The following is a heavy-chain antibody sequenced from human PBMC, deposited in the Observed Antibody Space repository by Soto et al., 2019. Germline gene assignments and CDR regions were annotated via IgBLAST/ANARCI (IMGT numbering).Heavy chain of an antibody. D-gene: IGHD3-10*01. J-gene: IGHJ6*02. V-gene: IGHV4-59*01. CDR2: IHYSGTT. CDR1: GGSISSYY. Sequence: PSETLSLTCTVSGGSISSYYWSWIRQPPGKGLEWIGYIHYSGTTNYNPSLKSRVTISVDTSKNQFSLKLSSMTAADTAVYYCARDQGSYGSGFYYYGMDVWGQGTTVT. CDR3: ARDQGSYGSGFYYYGMDV.